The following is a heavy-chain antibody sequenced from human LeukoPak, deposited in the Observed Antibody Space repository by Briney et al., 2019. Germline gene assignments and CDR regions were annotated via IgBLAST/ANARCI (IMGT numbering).Heavy chain of an antibody. D-gene: IGHD5-18*01. CDR2: IYPDDSDT. CDR3: ARRPRYNFGPHFDY. CDR1: GYSFTNYW. V-gene: IGHV5-51*01. Sequence: GESLKISCQASGYSFTNYWIGWVRQMPGKGLEWMGIIYPDDSDTRYSPSFQGQVTISADKSISTAYLQWSSLKASDTAMYYCARRPRYNFGPHFDYWGQGTLVTVSS. J-gene: IGHJ4*02.